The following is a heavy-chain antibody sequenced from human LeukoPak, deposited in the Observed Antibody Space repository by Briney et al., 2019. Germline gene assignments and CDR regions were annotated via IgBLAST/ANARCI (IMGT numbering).Heavy chain of an antibody. CDR3: ARDTLNGPFVISLDY. D-gene: IGHD3-9*01. CDR2: ISSDGRVG. J-gene: IGHJ4*02. Sequence: PGGSLRLSCAASGFSFSSYEMNWVRQAQGKGMEWVSHISSDGRVGRYVDSVRGRFTMSRDNAKNLLFLQMNGLRVGDTAVYYCARDTLNGPFVISLDYWGQGALVTVSS. V-gene: IGHV3-48*03. CDR1: GFSFSSYE.